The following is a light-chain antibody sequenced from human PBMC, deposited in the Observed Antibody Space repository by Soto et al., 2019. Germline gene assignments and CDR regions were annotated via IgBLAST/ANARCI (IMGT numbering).Light chain of an antibody. CDR2: EVR. CDR3: SAYTARSTLV. CDR1: SSDIGAYDY. V-gene: IGLV2-14*01. J-gene: IGLJ3*02. Sequence: QSVLTQPASVSGSPGQSITISCSGTSSDIGAYDYVSWYQQHPGRAPKLIIYEVRNRPSGISSRFSGSRSGNTASLTISGLQSEDEGDYYCSAYTARSTLVFGGGTKVTVL.